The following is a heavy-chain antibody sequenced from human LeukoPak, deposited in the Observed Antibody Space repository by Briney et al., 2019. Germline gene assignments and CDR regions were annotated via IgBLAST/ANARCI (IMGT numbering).Heavy chain of an antibody. D-gene: IGHD3-16*01. V-gene: IGHV1-2*02. Sequence: EASVKVSCKASGYTFTGYYMHWVRQAPGQGLEWMGWINPNSGGTNYAQKFQGRVTMTRDTSISTAYMELSRLRSDDTAVYYCARDHHSYYDYVWGSYDYWGQGTLVTVSS. CDR3: ARDHHSYYDYVWGSYDY. CDR2: INPNSGGT. CDR1: GYTFTGYY. J-gene: IGHJ4*02.